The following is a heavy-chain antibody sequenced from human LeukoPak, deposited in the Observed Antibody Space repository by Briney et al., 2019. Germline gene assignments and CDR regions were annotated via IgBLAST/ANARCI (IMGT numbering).Heavy chain of an antibody. D-gene: IGHD2-15*01. Sequence: SETLSLTCTVSGGSISSYYWNWIRQPAGKGLEWIGRIYASGSTNYNPSLKSRVTISVDTSKNQISLRLSSVTAADTAVYYCAGRLEEIAVVAAAAHNGAEYFQQWGQGTLVTVTS. CDR2: IYASGST. CDR3: AGRLEEIAVVAAAAHNGAEYFQQ. V-gene: IGHV4-4*07. CDR1: GGSISSYY. J-gene: IGHJ1*01.